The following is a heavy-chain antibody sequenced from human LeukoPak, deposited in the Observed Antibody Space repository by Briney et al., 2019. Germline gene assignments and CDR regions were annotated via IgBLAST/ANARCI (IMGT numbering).Heavy chain of an antibody. CDR2: ISGSGGST. V-gene: IGHV3-23*01. CDR3: AKASAMIVVVSKHFDY. CDR1: GFTFSDYY. Sequence: GGSLRLSCAASGFTFSDYYMSWVRQAPGKGLEWVSAISGSGGSTYCADSVKGRFTISRDNSKNTLYLQMNSLRAEDTAVYYCAKASAMIVVVSKHFDYWGQGTLVTVSS. D-gene: IGHD3-22*01. J-gene: IGHJ4*02.